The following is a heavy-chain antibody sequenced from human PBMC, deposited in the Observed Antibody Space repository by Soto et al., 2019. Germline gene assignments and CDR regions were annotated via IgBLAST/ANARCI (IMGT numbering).Heavy chain of an antibody. Sequence: QVQLQESGPGLVKPSQTLSLTCTVSGGSISSGGYYWSWIRQHPGKGLEWIGYIYYSGSTYYNPSLKSRVNIPVDTATNQFALKLSSVTAADTAVYYCARGARAAPIYQAHSNDAFDIWGQGTMVTVSS. CDR2: IYYSGST. D-gene: IGHD2-2*01. V-gene: IGHV4-31*03. J-gene: IGHJ3*02. CDR1: GGSISSGGYY. CDR3: ARGARAAPIYQAHSNDAFDI.